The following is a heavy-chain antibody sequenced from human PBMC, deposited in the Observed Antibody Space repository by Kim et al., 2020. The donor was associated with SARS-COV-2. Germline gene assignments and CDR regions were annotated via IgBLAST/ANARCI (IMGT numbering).Heavy chain of an antibody. CDR3: ARRGGVVVVTLWDDDFDI. J-gene: IGHJ3*02. CDR1: GCTFTSYG. D-gene: IGHD3-22*01. Sequence: ASVKVSCKASGCTFTSYGISWVRQAPGQGLEWMGWISAYNGNTNYAQKLQGRVTITTDTSTSTAYMELSSLRSDDTAVYYCARRGGVVVVTLWDDDFDIWGQGTMGTVSS. V-gene: IGHV1-18*01. CDR2: ISAYNGNT.